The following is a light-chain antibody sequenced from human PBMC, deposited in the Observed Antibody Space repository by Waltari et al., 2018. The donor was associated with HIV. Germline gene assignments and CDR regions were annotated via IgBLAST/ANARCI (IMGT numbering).Light chain of an antibody. Sequence: DIQMNQSPSSLSASVGDTVTITCRASANIPIYLNWYQHKSGAAPKLLIYGASSVHNAVPSRFSGSGFGTHFSLTITSLQADDFGTYYCQQSYITPCAFGQGTKLEV. CDR2: GAS. J-gene: IGKJ2*01. CDR3: QQSYITPCA. V-gene: IGKV1-39*01. CDR1: ANIPIY.